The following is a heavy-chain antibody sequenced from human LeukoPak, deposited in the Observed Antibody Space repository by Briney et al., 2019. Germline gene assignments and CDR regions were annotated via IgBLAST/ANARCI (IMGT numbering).Heavy chain of an antibody. Sequence: PSETLSLTCTVSGGSISSYYWSWIRQPPGKGLEWIGYVYYTGSTNYNPSLKSRVTISVDTSNNQFSLKLSSVTAADTAVYYCAREENRAFDIWGQGTMVTVSS. J-gene: IGHJ3*02. D-gene: IGHD2/OR15-2a*01. CDR3: AREENRAFDI. CDR2: VYYTGST. V-gene: IGHV4-59*01. CDR1: GGSISSYY.